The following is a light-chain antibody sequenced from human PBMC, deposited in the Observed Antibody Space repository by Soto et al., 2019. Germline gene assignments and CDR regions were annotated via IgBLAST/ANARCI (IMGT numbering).Light chain of an antibody. J-gene: IGKJ1*01. V-gene: IGKV1-5*01. CDR1: QRISTW. Sequence: DIQMTQSLPTLSASVGDRVTITCRASQRISTWMAWYQQKPGKAPKLLIKDASSLESGVPSRFSGGGSGTEFNLTVSSLQPDDFATYCCQHYNGYPWTFGQGTKVEVK. CDR3: QHYNGYPWT. CDR2: DAS.